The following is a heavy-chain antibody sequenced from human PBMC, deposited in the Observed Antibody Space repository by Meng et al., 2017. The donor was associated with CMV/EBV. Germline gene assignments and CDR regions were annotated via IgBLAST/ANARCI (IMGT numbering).Heavy chain of an antibody. CDR1: GLVFSDAW. D-gene: IGHD3-16*01. CDR3: THCQDYYETVGR. V-gene: IGHV3-15*01. CDR2: IKSKGSGETR. J-gene: IGHJ4*02. Sequence: VVVSGGGLVKPGGSLILSFTVSGLVFSDAWVTWVRQAPGKGLEWVGRIKSKGSGETRDYSAPVKGRFTISRDDLKNMIYLQMNSLQVEDTAIYFCTHCQDYYETVGRWGQGTLVTVSS.